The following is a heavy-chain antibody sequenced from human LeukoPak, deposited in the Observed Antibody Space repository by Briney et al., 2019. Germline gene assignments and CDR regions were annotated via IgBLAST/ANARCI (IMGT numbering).Heavy chain of an antibody. CDR1: EFTFSIYA. Sequence: QSGGSLRLXCAASEFTFSIYAMSWVRQAPGKGLEWVSSITSRGEDTWYAGSVKGRFTISRDNSKNTLYLQMNSLRAEDTAVYYCTRDRPNYYGSDGHYYRRNGDYWGQGTLVTVSS. V-gene: IGHV3-23*01. CDR2: ITSRGEDT. J-gene: IGHJ4*02. D-gene: IGHD3-22*01. CDR3: TRDRPNYYGSDGHYYRRNGDY.